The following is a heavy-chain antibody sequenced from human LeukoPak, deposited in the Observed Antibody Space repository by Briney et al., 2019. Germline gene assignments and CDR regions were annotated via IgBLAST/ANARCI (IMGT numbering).Heavy chain of an antibody. CDR3: TKGAAGVAAADY. Sequence: PSETLSLTCAVYGGSFSGYYWSWIRQPPGKGLEWIGEINHSGSTNYNPSLKSRVTISVDTSKNQFSLKLSSVTAADTAVYYCTKGAAGVAAADYWGQGTLVTVSS. CDR2: INHSGST. V-gene: IGHV4-34*01. J-gene: IGHJ4*02. CDR1: GGSFSGYY. D-gene: IGHD6-25*01.